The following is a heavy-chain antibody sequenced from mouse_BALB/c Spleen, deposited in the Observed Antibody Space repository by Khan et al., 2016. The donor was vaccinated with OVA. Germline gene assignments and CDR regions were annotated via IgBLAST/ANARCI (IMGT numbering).Heavy chain of an antibody. D-gene: IGHD1-1*01. CDR1: GYSITSDYA. V-gene: IGHV3-2*02. Sequence: EVKLEESGPGLVKPSQSLSLTCTVTGYSITSDYAWNWIRQFPGNKLEWVGYISYSGRTSYTPSLKSRISITRDTSKNQFFLQLSSVTTEETATYDCARSVTITTVVATDCDYWGQGTTRTVSS. CDR3: ARSVTITTVVATDCDY. CDR2: ISYSGRT. J-gene: IGHJ2*01.